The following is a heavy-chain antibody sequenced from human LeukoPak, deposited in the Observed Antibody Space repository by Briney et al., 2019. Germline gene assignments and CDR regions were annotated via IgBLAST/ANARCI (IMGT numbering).Heavy chain of an antibody. CDR3: TIVAGMPRRTQQYPTSVDN. CDR2: INSDGYSI. J-gene: IGHJ4*02. CDR1: GFTFSGYW. V-gene: IGHV3-74*03. D-gene: IGHD5-18*01. Sequence: GGSLRLSCAASGFTFSGYWMDCVRQAPGKGLVWVSRINSDGYSITYADSVKCRFTISRDNAKNSPYLQMNSLRAEDTAAAYWTIVAGMPRRTQQYPTSVDNWGQGTLVTVSS.